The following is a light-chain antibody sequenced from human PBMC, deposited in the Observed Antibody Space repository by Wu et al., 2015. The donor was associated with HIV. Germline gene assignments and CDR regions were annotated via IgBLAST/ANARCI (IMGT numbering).Light chain of an antibody. V-gene: IGKV3D-20*02. CDR1: QSVSSGF. CDR2: DAS. Sequence: EIVLTQSPGTLSLSPGERATLSCRASQSVSSGFLAWYQQKPGQAPRLIIYDASSRATGIPDRFSGSGSGTDFTLTISRLEPEDFAVYYCQQRSNWPTFGGGTKVEIK. J-gene: IGKJ4*01. CDR3: QQRSNWPT.